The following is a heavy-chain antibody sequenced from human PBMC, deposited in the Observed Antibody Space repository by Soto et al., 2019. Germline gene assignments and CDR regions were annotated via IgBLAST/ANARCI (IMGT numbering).Heavy chain of an antibody. CDR2: INPNSGGT. V-gene: IGHV1-2*02. J-gene: IGHJ6*02. CDR1: GYALTGYY. D-gene: IGHD1-1*01. CDR3: ATKETTGTWYYYGMDV. Sequence: ASVEVTCKACGYALTGYYIRWVRQAPGQGLEWMGWINPNSGGTNYAQKFQGRVTMTRDTSISTAYMELSRLRSDDTAVYYCATKETTGTWYYYGMDVWGQGTTVNLSS.